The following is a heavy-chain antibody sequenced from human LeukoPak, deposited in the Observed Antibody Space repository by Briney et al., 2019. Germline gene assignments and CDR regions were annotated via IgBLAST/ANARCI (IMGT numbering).Heavy chain of an antibody. CDR1: GFTFSSYG. CDR2: ISGSGGNT. D-gene: IGHD3-16*01. Sequence: GGSLRLSCAASGFTFSSYGMNWVRQAPGKGLEWVSSISGSGGNTYYADSVKGRFTISRDNSKSTLYLQMNSLRAEDTAVYYCAKDKIWGEDYFDYWGQGTLVTVSS. J-gene: IGHJ4*02. CDR3: AKDKIWGEDYFDY. V-gene: IGHV3-23*01.